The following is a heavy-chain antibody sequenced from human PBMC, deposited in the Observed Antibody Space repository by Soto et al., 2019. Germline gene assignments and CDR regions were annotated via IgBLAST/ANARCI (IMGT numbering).Heavy chain of an antibody. CDR3: AMRTDFRPLDC. Sequence: TSENPSLTSTVSGGSGRSDNYYWIWIRHPPGKGLEYIGYIAYSGSTNYNPSLKSRVPISVDTSKNQFSLKVASMTAADTAVYYCAMRTDFRPLDCCVQGSLVP. V-gene: IGHV4-61*01. J-gene: IGHJ4*02. CDR1: GGSGRSDNYY. CDR2: IAYSGST.